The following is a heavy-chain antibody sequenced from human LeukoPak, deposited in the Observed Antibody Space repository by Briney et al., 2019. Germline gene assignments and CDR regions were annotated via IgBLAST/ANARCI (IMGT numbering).Heavy chain of an antibody. CDR3: ARTLQAAAADY. J-gene: IGHJ4*02. D-gene: IGHD6-13*01. CDR2: ISSSSDYI. Sequence: PGGSLRLSCAASGFTFSRFWMSWVRQAPGKGLEWVSSISSSSDYILYADSVKGRFTISRDNAKNSLYLQLNSLRAEDTAVYYCARTLQAAAADYWGQGTLVTVSS. CDR1: GFTFSRFW. V-gene: IGHV3-21*01.